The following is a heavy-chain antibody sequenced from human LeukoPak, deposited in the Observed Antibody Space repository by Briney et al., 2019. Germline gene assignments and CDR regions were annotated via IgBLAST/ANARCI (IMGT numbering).Heavy chain of an antibody. J-gene: IGHJ4*02. CDR1: GGSFSGYY. V-gene: IGHV4-31*11. CDR3: ARDSATHYFDY. D-gene: IGHD3-10*01. CDR2: IYYSGST. Sequence: ASETLSLTCAVYGGSFSGYYWSWIRQHPGKGLEWIGYIYYSGSTYYNPSLKSRVTISVDTSKNQFSLKLSSVTAADTAVYYCARDSATHYFDYWGQGTLVTVSS.